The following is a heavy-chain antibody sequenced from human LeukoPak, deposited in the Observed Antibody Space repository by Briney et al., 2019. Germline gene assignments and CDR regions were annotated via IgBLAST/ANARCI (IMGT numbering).Heavy chain of an antibody. CDR2: ISSSSSTI. V-gene: IGHV3-48*04. D-gene: IGHD3-16*02. CDR3: ARDPHQNVFGGVIVGPFDY. Sequence: GGSLRLSCVNTGSTFSSYSMNWVRQAPGKGLEWVSYISSSSSTIYYADSVKGRFTISRDNAKNSLYLQMNSLRAEDTAVYYCARDPHQNVFGGVIVGPFDYWSQGTLVTVSS. J-gene: IGHJ4*02. CDR1: GSTFSSYS.